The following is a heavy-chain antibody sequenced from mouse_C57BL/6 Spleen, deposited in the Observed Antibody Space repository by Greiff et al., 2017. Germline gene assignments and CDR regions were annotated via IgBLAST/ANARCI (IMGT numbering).Heavy chain of an antibody. J-gene: IGHJ3*01. Sequence: QVQLKESGAELVKPGASVKISCKASGYAFSSYWMNWVKQRPGKGLEWIGQIYPGDGDTNYNGKFKGQATLTADKSSSSAYMQRRSRASEDSAVYFCARGRGVWFAYGGQGTLVTVSA. V-gene: IGHV1-80*01. CDR2: IYPGDGDT. CDR3: ARGRGVWFAY. CDR1: GYAFSSYW.